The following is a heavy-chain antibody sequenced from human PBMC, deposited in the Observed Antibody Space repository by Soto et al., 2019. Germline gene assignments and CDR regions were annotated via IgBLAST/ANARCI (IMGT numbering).Heavy chain of an antibody. V-gene: IGHV5-51*01. CDR2: IYPGDSDT. CDR3: ARLGSVAADHSGLDV. J-gene: IGHJ6*02. D-gene: IGHD3-10*01. CDR1: GYSFTNYW. Sequence: EVQLVQSGAEVKKPGESLKISCKGSGYSFTNYWIGWVRQMPGKGLEWMGIIYPGDSDTRYSPSFQGQVTISADKSIITAYLQGSSLKASDTAMNYCARLGSVAADHSGLDVWGQGTTVTVSS.